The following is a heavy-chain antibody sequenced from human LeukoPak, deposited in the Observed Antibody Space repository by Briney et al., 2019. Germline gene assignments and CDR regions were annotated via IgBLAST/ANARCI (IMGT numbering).Heavy chain of an antibody. CDR2: INHSGST. J-gene: IGHJ3*02. Sequence: SETLSLTCALYGGSFSGYYWSCIRQPPGKGLEWIGEINHSGSTNYNPSLKSRVTISVDTSRDQFSLKLSSVTAADTAVYYCARGLGSSGWSGGDRAFDIWGQGTMVTVSS. CDR1: GGSFSGYY. D-gene: IGHD6-19*01. V-gene: IGHV4-34*01. CDR3: ARGLGSSGWSGGDRAFDI.